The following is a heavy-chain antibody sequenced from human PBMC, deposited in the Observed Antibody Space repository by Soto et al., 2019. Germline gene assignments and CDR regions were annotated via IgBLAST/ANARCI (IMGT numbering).Heavy chain of an antibody. V-gene: IGHV4-30-4*01. J-gene: IGHJ4*02. D-gene: IGHD4-17*01. Sequence: QVQLQESGPGLVKPSQTLSLTCTVSGDSFSSGDYKWSWIRQPPGKGLEWIGYTYYSGYTYNNPSLKSRLTMSVDTSKNQFSLKLSSVTAADTAVYYCARSGDYGAFDYWGQGTRSPS. CDR1: GDSFSSGDYK. CDR3: ARSGDYGAFDY. CDR2: TYYSGYT.